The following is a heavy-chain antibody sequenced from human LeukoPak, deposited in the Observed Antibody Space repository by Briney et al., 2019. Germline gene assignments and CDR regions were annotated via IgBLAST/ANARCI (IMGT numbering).Heavy chain of an antibody. D-gene: IGHD1-7*01. CDR2: IYYSGST. V-gene: IGHV4-59*01. Sequence: SETLSLTCTVSGGSISTYYWSWIRQPPGKGLEWIGYIYYSGSTNYNPSLKSRVTISVDTSKNQFSLKLSSVTAADTAVYYCARAPRVDRMELRGPLFDYWGQGTLVTVSS. J-gene: IGHJ4*02. CDR1: GGSISTYY. CDR3: ARAPRVDRMELRGPLFDY.